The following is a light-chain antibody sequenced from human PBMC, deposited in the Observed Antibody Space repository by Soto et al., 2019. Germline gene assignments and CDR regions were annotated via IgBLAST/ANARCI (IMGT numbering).Light chain of an antibody. CDR1: SSNIGNNY. J-gene: IGLJ2*01. Sequence: QSVLTQPPSVSAAPGQMVTISCSGSSSNIGNNYVSWYQQLPGTAPKLLIYDSNKRPSGIPDRFSGSKSGTSATLDITGLQTGDEADYYCATWDSSLTGEVFGGGTKLTVL. V-gene: IGLV1-51*01. CDR2: DSN. CDR3: ATWDSSLTGEV.